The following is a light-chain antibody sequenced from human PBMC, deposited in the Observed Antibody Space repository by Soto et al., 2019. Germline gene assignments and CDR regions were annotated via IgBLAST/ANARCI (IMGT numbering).Light chain of an antibody. V-gene: IGKV1-17*01. CDR1: QGIRNE. J-gene: IGKJ1*01. CDR3: LPHNTYPWT. CDR2: GVS. Sequence: DIQMTQSPSSLSASVGDRVTITCRASQGIRNELGWYQQKPGRAPKRLIYGVSNLQSGVPSRFSGSASGTEFTLTISSLQPEDSATYYCLPHNTYPWTFGQGTKVEVK.